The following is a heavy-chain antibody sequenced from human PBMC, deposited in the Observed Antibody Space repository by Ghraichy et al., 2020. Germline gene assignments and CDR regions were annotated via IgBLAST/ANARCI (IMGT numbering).Heavy chain of an antibody. CDR3: ARAPRDTALSPRWY. J-gene: IGHJ4*02. CDR1: GYTFTSYG. CDR2: ISAYNGNT. Sequence: ASVKVSCKASGYTFTSYGISWVRQAPGQGLEWVGWISAYNGNTKYAPEFQGRVTMTTDTSTTTAYMELRSLRSDDTAVYYCARAPRDTALSPRWYWGQGTLVTVSS. D-gene: IGHD5-18*01. V-gene: IGHV1-18*01.